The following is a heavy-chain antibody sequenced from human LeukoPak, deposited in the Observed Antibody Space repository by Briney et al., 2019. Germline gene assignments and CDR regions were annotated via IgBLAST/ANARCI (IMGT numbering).Heavy chain of an antibody. Sequence: SVKVSCKASGGTFSSYAISWVRQAPGQGLEWMGGIIPIFGTANYAQKFQGRVTITTDKSTSTAYMELSSLRSEDTAVYYCARSPWAPYRTKQKTGNYYYYYMDVWGKGTTVTVSS. V-gene: IGHV1-69*05. CDR3: ARSPWAPYRTKQKTGNYYYYYMDV. J-gene: IGHJ6*03. CDR1: GGTFSSYA. CDR2: IIPIFGTA. D-gene: IGHD1/OR15-1a*01.